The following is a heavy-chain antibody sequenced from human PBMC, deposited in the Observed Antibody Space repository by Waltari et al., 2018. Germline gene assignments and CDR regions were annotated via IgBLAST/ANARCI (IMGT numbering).Heavy chain of an antibody. CDR1: GYSISSGYY. J-gene: IGHJ4*02. CDR3: ASAPYCSGGSCPYYFDY. V-gene: IGHV4-38-2*01. Sequence: QVQLQESGPGLVKPSETLSLTCAVSGYSISSGYYWGWIRQPPGKGLEWIGSIYHSGSTYHHPSLQSRVTISVDTSKNQFSLKLSSVTAADTAVYYCASAPYCSGGSCPYYFDYWGQGTLVTVSS. D-gene: IGHD2-15*01. CDR2: IYHSGST.